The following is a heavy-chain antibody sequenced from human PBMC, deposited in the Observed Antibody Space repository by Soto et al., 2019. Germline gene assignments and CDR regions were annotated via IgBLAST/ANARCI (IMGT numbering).Heavy chain of an antibody. Sequence: PGGSLRLSFAASGFTFRTYSMKWVRQAPGKGLEWVSSISGSSSDIYYADSVKGRLTISRDNAKNSLYLQMNSLRAEDTAVYYCARVLGGSYYYFDYWGQGTLVTVSS. CDR3: ARVLGGSYYYFDY. CDR2: ISGSSSDI. J-gene: IGHJ4*02. V-gene: IGHV3-21*01. D-gene: IGHD1-26*01. CDR1: GFTFRTYS.